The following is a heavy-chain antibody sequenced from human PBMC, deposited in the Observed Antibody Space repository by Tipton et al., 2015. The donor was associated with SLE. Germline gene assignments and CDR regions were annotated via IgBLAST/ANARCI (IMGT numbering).Heavy chain of an antibody. J-gene: IGHJ3*01. CDR1: GGSVNAYY. CDR3: AREAYANAFDL. CDR2: VYFTGST. D-gene: IGHD2-2*01. V-gene: IGHV4-4*07. Sequence: TLSLTCTVSGGSVNAYYWNWIRQPAGKGPEWIGRVYFTGSTNYNPFLKSRVTVSLDRSANQVSLKLNSVTAADTAVYFCAREAYANAFDLWGQGTMVTVAS.